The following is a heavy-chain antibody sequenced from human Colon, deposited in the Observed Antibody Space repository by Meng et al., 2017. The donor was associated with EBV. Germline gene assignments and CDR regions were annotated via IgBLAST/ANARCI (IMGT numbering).Heavy chain of an antibody. CDR3: GTLKYTSGFYGPAY. D-gene: IGHD6-19*01. V-gene: IGHV7-4-1*02. CDR1: GYTFTRYP. CDR2: ISTNTGNP. J-gene: IGHJ4*02. Sequence: VQRVQSDSELKKPGASVKVSCKASGYTFTRYPMNWVRQAPGQGLEWMGWISTNTGNPTYAQGFTGRFVFSVDTSVSTAYLQISSLKAEDTAVYYCGTLKYTSGFYGPAYWGQGALVTVSS.